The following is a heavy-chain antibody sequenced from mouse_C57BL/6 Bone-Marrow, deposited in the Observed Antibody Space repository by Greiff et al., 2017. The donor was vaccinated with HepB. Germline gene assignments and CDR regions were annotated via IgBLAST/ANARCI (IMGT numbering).Heavy chain of an antibody. CDR3: ARFSYYYGSSYFDY. J-gene: IGHJ2*01. V-gene: IGHV7-3*01. CDR1: GFTFTDYY. D-gene: IGHD1-1*01. Sequence: EVQLMESGGGLVQPGGSLSLSCAASGFTFTDYYMSWVRQPPGKALEWLGFIRNKANGYTTEYSASVKGRFTISRDNSQSILYLQMNALRAEDSATYYCARFSYYYGSSYFDYWGQGTTLTVSS. CDR2: IRNKANGYTT.